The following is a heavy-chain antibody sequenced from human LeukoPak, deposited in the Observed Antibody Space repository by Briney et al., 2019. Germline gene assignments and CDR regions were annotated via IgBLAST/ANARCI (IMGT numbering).Heavy chain of an antibody. CDR3: AKRVGGTPDY. V-gene: IGHV3-23*01. J-gene: IGHJ4*02. CDR1: GFISKNYA. CDR2: IGGDGVGK. Sequence: GRSLRLSCAASGFISKNYAMMWIRQAPGKGLEWVSAIGGDGVGKDYADSVKGRFTISRDNFKDTVYLEMNSLRVEDTALYYCAKRVGGTPDYWGLGTLVTVAS. D-gene: IGHD1-26*01.